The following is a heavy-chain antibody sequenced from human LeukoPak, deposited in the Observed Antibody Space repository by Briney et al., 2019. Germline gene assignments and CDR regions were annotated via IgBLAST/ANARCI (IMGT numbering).Heavy chain of an antibody. J-gene: IGHJ4*02. CDR1: GYSISSGYY. CDR2: IYHSGST. CDR3: ARAQNCAGGAADY. Sequence: PSETLSLTCTVSGYSISSGYYWGWIRQPPGKGLEWIGSIYHSGSTYYNPSLKSRVTISVDTSKNQFSLKLSSVTAADTAVYYCARAQNCAGGAADYWGQGTLVTVSS. D-gene: IGHD6-25*01. V-gene: IGHV4-38-2*02.